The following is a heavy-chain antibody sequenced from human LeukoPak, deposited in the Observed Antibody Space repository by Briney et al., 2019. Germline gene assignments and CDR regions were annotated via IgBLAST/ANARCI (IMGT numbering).Heavy chain of an antibody. Sequence: GASVKVSCKASGYTFTSYGISWVRQAPGQGLEWMGWISAYNGNTNYAQKLQGRVTMTRNTSISTAYMELSSLRSEDTAVYYCARAQTEFDPWGQGTLVTVSS. V-gene: IGHV1-18*01. D-gene: IGHD1-1*01. CDR2: ISAYNGNT. CDR1: GYTFTSYG. J-gene: IGHJ5*02. CDR3: ARAQTEFDP.